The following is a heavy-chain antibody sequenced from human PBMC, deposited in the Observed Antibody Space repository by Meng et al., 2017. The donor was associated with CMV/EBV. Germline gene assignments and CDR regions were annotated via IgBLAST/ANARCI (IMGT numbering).Heavy chain of an antibody. D-gene: IGHD4-17*01. Sequence: GSLRLSCTVSGGSISSSSYYWGWIRQPPGKGLEWIGSIYYSGSTYYNPSLKSRVTISVDTSKNQFSLKLSSVTAADTAVYYCARDVGGDYRNDYYYYYGMDVWGQGTTVTSP. CDR3: ARDVGGDYRNDYYYYYGMDV. CDR1: GGSISSSSYY. CDR2: IYYSGST. J-gene: IGHJ6*02. V-gene: IGHV4-39*07.